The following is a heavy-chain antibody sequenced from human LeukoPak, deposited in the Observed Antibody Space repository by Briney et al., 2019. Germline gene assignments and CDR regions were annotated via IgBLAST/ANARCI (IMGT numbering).Heavy chain of an antibody. CDR3: ARDRDYSHTERSFDY. CDR1: GYTFTDYY. D-gene: IGHD4-11*01. J-gene: IGHJ4*02. Sequence: ASVKVSCKTSGYTFTDYYIHWVRQAPGQGLEWMGWINPNSAETNSAQKFQGRVTMTGDTSISTAYMELRRVTSDDTAVYYCARDRDYSHTERSFDYWGQGTLVTVSS. V-gene: IGHV1-2*02. CDR2: INPNSAET.